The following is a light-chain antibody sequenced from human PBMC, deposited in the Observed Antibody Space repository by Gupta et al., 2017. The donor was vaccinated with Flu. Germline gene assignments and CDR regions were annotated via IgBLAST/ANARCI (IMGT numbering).Light chain of an antibody. CDR1: EGIVTY. J-gene: IGKJ1*01. CDR2: GAS. V-gene: IGKV1-39*01. CDR3: QQSHSNPRT. Sequence: PSSLSASVGDRVTITCRASEGIVTYLHLYQQKPGKGPKLLIYGASKLYSGVPSRFTGSGFGTEFTLTINKLQPEDFATYYCQQSHSNPRTFGQGTRV.